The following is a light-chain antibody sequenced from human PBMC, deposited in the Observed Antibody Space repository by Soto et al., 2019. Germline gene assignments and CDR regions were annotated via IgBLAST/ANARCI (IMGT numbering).Light chain of an antibody. J-gene: IGKJ5*01. V-gene: IGKV1-5*03. CDR3: QQYYSFPIT. CDR1: QTISSW. Sequence: DIQMTQSPSTLSGSVGDRFTITCRASQTISSWLAWYQQKPGKXPKXXIYKASSLESGVPSRFSGSGSGTDLTITISCLQSEDFATYYCQQYYSFPITFGQGTRLEIK. CDR2: KAS.